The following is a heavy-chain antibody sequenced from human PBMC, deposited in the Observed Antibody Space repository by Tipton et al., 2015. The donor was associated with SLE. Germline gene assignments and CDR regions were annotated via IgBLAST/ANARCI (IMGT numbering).Heavy chain of an antibody. J-gene: IGHJ6*02. D-gene: IGHD4-17*01. CDR2: IYSGGST. V-gene: IGHV3-53*01. Sequence: SLRLSCAASGFTVSSNYMSWVRQAPGKGLEWVSVIYSGGSTYYADSVKGRFTISRDNSKNTLYLQMNSLRAEDTAVYYCAKEGRDYGDPLPMDVWGQGTTVTVSS. CDR3: AKEGRDYGDPLPMDV. CDR1: GFTVSSNY.